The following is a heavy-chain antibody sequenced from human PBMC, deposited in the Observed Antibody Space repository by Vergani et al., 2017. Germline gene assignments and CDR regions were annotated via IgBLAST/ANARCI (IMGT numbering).Heavy chain of an antibody. CDR3: ARSIAAAGPIDY. CDR2: IIPIFGTA. J-gene: IGHJ4*02. D-gene: IGHD6-13*01. V-gene: IGHV1-69*01. CDR1: GYTFSSYA. Sequence: QVQLVQSGAEVKKPGASVKVSCKASGYTFSSYAISWVRQAPGQGLEWMGGIIPIFGTANYAQKFQGRVTITADESTSTAYMELSSLRSEDTAVYYCARSIAAAGPIDYWGQGTLVTVSS.